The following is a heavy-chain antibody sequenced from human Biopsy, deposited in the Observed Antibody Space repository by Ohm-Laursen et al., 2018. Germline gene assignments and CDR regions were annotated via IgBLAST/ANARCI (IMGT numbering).Heavy chain of an antibody. J-gene: IGHJ4*02. D-gene: IGHD2-2*01. CDR1: GGPFSSYA. CDR3: AREAIGYQLPCDD. Sequence: ESSVKVSCKASGGPFSSYAVTWVRQAPGQGLEWMGGIIGMFGTAAYAQTFLDRVTITADSPTSTVDMELTSLTSDDTAVYFCAREAIGYQLPCDDWGQGTLVTVSS. V-gene: IGHV1-69*01. CDR2: IIGMFGTA.